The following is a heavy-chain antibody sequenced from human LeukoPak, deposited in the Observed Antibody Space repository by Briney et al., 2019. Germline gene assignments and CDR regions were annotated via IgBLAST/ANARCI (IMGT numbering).Heavy chain of an antibody. D-gene: IGHD2-21*01. CDR3: ARAPLIHF. Sequence: SETLSLTCAVYGGSFSGYYWSWIRQPPGKGLEWIGEINHSGSTNYNPSLKSRVTISVETSKNQFSLKLSSVTAADTAVYFWARAPLIHFWGRGTVVTVSS. CDR1: GGSFSGYY. J-gene: IGHJ4*02. V-gene: IGHV4-34*01. CDR2: INHSGST.